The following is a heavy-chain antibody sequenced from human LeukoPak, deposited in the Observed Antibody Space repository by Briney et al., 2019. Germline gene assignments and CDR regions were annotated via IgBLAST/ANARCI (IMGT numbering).Heavy chain of an antibody. CDR2: ISSSSSYI. CDR1: WFTFSSYS. Sequence: TGGSLRLSCAASWFTFSSYSMNWVRQAPGKGLEWVSSISSSSSYIYYAPSVKGRFTISRSNAKNSLYLQMNRLRAEHTAVYYCARSPGEWEPMYYFHYWGQGPLVPVSS. CDR3: ARSPGEWEPMYYFHY. V-gene: IGHV3-21*06. D-gene: IGHD1-26*01. J-gene: IGHJ4*02.